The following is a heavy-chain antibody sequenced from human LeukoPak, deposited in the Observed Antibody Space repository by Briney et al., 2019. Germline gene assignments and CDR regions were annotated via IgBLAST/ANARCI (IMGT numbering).Heavy chain of an antibody. CDR2: INPSGSST. CDR1: GYAFTRHY. J-gene: IGHJ3*02. CDR3: ARGGRNYYDSSGYYYAWIAFDI. V-gene: IGHV1-46*01. Sequence: GASVKVSCKASGYAFTRHYMHWVRQAPGQGLEWMGLINPSGSSTIYAQKFQGRVTMTRDMSTSTDYMELSSLRSEDTAVYYCARGGRNYYDSSGYYYAWIAFDIWGQGTMVTVSS. D-gene: IGHD3-22*01.